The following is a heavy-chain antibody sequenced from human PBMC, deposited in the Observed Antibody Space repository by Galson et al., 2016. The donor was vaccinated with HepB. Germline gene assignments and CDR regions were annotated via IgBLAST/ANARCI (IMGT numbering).Heavy chain of an antibody. V-gene: IGHV3-23*01. J-gene: IGHJ6*04. CDR2: ISRSGDST. Sequence: SLRLSCAASGFTFRNYGMTWVRRAPGKGLEVVSSISRSGDSTDYADSVKGRFTISRDNSKNTLSLQMNSLTADDTAIYYCVQGGTAPAVWGKGTTVTVSS. D-gene: IGHD1-1*01. CDR1: GFTFRNYG. CDR3: VQGGTAPAV.